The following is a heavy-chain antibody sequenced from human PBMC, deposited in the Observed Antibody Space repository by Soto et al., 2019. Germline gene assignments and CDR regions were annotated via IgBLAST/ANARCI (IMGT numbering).Heavy chain of an antibody. CDR3: AKDATRTDGWYYFDY. CDR2: VDYTGGTT. J-gene: IGHJ4*02. V-gene: IGHV3-23*01. CDR1: GFTFSILA. Sequence: EGSLRLSCAASGFTFSILAMGWVRQAPGKGLEWVSVVDYTGGTTYYTDSVKGRFTISRDNSKRMLYLQMNSLRAEDTAVYYCAKDATRTDGWYYFDYWGQGALVTVSS. D-gene: IGHD6-19*01.